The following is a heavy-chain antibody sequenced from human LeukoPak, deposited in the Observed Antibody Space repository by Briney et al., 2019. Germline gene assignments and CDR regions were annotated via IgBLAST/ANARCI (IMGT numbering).Heavy chain of an antibody. J-gene: IGHJ6*03. V-gene: IGHV3-30*02. CDR3: ARPRTILGYYYYMDV. CDR1: GFTFSSYG. CDR2: IRYDGSNK. Sequence: QTGGSLRLSCAASGFTFSSYGMHWVRQAPGKGLEWVAFIRYDGSNKYYADSVKGRFTISRDNSKNTLYLQMNSLRAEDTAVYYCARPRTILGYYYYMDVWGKGTTVTVSS. D-gene: IGHD3-3*01.